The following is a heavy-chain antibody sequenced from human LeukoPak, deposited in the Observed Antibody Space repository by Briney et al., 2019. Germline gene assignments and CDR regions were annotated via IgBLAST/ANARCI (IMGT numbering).Heavy chain of an antibody. D-gene: IGHD2-2*01. CDR3: ARDTYSSSWHYDY. V-gene: IGHV3-66*01. Sequence: GGSLGLSCTASGFTVSSNYMSWVRQAPGKGLEWVSVIYSAGSTYYADSVKGRFTISRDNSKNTVYLQMNNLRVEDTAVYYCARDTYSSSWHYDYWGQGTLVTVSS. CDR2: IYSAGST. J-gene: IGHJ4*02. CDR1: GFTVSSNY.